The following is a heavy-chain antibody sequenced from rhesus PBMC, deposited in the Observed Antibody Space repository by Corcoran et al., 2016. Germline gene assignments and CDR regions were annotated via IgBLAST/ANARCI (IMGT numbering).Heavy chain of an antibody. CDR1: GASISSYW. CDR3: ARPTVTTYNRFDV. CDR2: INGNSGST. J-gene: IGHJ5-1*01. D-gene: IGHD5-12*01. V-gene: IGHV4-80*01. Sequence: QVQLQESGPGLVKPSETLSLTCAVSGASISSYWWHWIRQPHGKGMEWIGEINGNSGSTNYTPSLKSGVTISKDASKNQFSLKLSSVTAADTAVYYCARPTVTTYNRFDVWGPGVLVTVSS.